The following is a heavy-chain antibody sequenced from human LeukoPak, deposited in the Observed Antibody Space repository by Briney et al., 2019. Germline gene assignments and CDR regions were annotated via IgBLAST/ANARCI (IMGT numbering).Heavy chain of an antibody. CDR3: AREKRGFLEWLTYNWFDP. CDR2: IYYGGST. Sequence: PSETLSPTCTVSGGSISSYYWSWIRQPPGKGLEWIGYIYYGGSTNYNPSLKSRVTISVDTSKNQFSLKLSSVTAADTAVYYCAREKRGFLEWLTYNWFDPWGQGTLVTVSS. CDR1: GGSISSYY. J-gene: IGHJ5*02. D-gene: IGHD3-3*01. V-gene: IGHV4-59*01.